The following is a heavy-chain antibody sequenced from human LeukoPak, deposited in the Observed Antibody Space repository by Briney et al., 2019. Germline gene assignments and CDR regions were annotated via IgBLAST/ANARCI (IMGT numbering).Heavy chain of an antibody. D-gene: IGHD5-24*01. V-gene: IGHV1-69*04. CDR3: ERRPERWPQNHRTLDN. CDR2: IIPIFDEA. J-gene: IGHJ4*02. Sequence: SVKVSCKAVRGTFSNYVISWVRQAPGQGLEWMGRIIPIFDEAICAQKFRGRVTITADKSTSTAYMELSSLRLEDTAVYYCERRPERWPQNHRTLDNWGQGTLVTVSS. CDR1: RGTFSNYV.